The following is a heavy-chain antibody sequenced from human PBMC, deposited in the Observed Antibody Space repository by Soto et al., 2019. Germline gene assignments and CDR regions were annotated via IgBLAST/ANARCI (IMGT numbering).Heavy chain of an antibody. V-gene: IGHV3-23*01. Sequence: GGSLRLSCAASGFTFSSYAMSWVRQAPGKGLEWVSAISGSGGSTYYADSVKGRFTISRDNSKNTLYLQMNSLRAEDTAVYYCAKDRNFGVVIISVFGYWGQGTLVTVSS. CDR2: ISGSGGST. D-gene: IGHD3-3*01. J-gene: IGHJ4*02. CDR1: GFTFSSYA. CDR3: AKDRNFGVVIISVFGY.